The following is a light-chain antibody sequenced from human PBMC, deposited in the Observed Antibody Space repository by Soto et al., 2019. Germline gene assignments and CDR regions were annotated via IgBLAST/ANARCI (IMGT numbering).Light chain of an antibody. Sequence: DIVMTQSPATLSVSPGERATLSCRASQSVNINLAWYQQKPGQAPRLLIYGASSRATGIPDRFSGRGSGADFTLTIIRLEPEDFAVYYCQHYDNSRGTFGQGTKVDIK. CDR3: QHYDNSRGT. J-gene: IGKJ1*01. CDR2: GAS. V-gene: IGKV3D-15*01. CDR1: QSVNIN.